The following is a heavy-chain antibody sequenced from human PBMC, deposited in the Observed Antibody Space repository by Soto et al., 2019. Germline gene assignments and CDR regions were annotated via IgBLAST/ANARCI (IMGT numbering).Heavy chain of an antibody. Sequence: QVQLVQSGAEVKKPGSSVKVSCKASGGTFSSYTISWVRQAPGQGLEWMGRIIPILGIANYAQKFQGRVTITADKTTSTAYMELSSLRSEDTAVYYCARGRKRYGHYLGAFDIWGQGTMVTVSS. D-gene: IGHD4-17*01. CDR2: IIPILGIA. J-gene: IGHJ3*02. V-gene: IGHV1-69*02. CDR1: GGTFSSYT. CDR3: ARGRKRYGHYLGAFDI.